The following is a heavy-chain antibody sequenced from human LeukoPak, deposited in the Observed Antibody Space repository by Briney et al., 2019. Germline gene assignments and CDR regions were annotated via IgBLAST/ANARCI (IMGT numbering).Heavy chain of an antibody. CDR3: ARDRDYAFDS. CDR1: GFSFSGYG. D-gene: IGHD4-17*01. J-gene: IGHJ4*02. Sequence: PGRSLRLSCAASGFSFSGYGMHWVRQAPGKGLEWVSYIGGTHSNIYYADSVKGRFTISRDDAKNSLYLQMNSLRDEDTAVYYCARDRDYAFDSWGQGTLVTVSS. CDR2: IGGTHSNI. V-gene: IGHV3-48*02.